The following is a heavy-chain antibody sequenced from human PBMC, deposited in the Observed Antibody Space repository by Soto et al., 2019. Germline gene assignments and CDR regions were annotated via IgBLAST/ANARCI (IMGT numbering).Heavy chain of an antibody. J-gene: IGHJ6*02. CDR3: ASSLVAATDDHYYYYGMDV. V-gene: IGHV1-69*01. D-gene: IGHD2-15*01. CDR1: GGTFSSYA. Sequence: QVQLVQSGAEVKKPGSSVKVSCKASGGTFSSYAISWVRQAPGQGLEWMGGIIPIFGTANYAQKFQGRVTITADESTSTAYMELSSLRSEDTAVYYCASSLVAATDDHYYYYGMDVWGQGTTVTVSS. CDR2: IIPIFGTA.